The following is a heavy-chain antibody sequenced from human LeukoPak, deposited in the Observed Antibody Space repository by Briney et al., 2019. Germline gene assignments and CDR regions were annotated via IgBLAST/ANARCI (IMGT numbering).Heavy chain of an antibody. CDR1: GFTFSSYE. J-gene: IGHJ4*02. CDR2: IIGSAVNT. CDR3: AKYTSGTSYRGLDQ. Sequence: GGSLRLSCAASGFTFSSYEMNWVRQAPGKGLEWVSTIIGSAVNTYYADSVKGRFTISRDDSKNTVYLQMNSLRAEDTAVYSCAKYTSGTSYRGLDQWGQGTLVTVSS. D-gene: IGHD3-10*01. V-gene: IGHV3-23*01.